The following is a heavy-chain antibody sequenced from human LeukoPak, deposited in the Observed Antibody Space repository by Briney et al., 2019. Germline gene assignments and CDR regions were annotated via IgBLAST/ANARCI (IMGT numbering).Heavy chain of an antibody. CDR1: GGSNNSYY. Sequence: SETLTLTGTVSGGSNNSYYWSWIRQPPGKGLEWIGYIYHRGSTNYNSSLKSRVSISVDTSKNQFYLKLTSVTAADTAVYYCARLDSGYGKYYFDYWGQGTLVTVSS. CDR2: IYHRGST. D-gene: IGHD5-12*01. CDR3: ARLDSGYGKYYFDY. V-gene: IGHV4-59*08. J-gene: IGHJ4*02.